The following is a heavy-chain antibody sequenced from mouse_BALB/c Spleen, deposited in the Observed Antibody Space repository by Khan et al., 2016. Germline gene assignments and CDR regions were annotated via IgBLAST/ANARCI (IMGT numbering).Heavy chain of an antibody. V-gene: IGHV5-6-5*01. J-gene: IGHJ2*01. D-gene: IGHD1-1*01. Sequence: EVELVESGGGLMKPGESLKLSCAASGFTFSSYAMSWVRQTPEKRLEWVASISSGGYTYYPDSMRGRFTISRDNARNILYLQVSSLRSEDTAMYYCARDNYGNPFDYWGQGTTLTVSS. CDR1: GFTFSSYA. CDR3: ARDNYGNPFDY. CDR2: ISSGGYT.